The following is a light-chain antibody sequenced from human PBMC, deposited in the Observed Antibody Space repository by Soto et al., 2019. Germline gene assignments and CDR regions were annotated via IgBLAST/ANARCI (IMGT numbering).Light chain of an antibody. CDR3: QQYNNWWT. Sequence: EIVMTQSPATLSVSPGERATLSCRASPSLSSNLAWYQQKPGQAPRLLLYGASTRAAGIPVRFSGSESWTKFTLTISRLQAEDVAVYYCQQYNNWWTFGQGTKVEIK. CDR2: GAS. CDR1: PSLSSN. J-gene: IGKJ1*01. V-gene: IGKV3-15*01.